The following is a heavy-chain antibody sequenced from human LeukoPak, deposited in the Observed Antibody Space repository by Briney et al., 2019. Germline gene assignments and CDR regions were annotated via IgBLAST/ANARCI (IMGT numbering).Heavy chain of an antibody. CDR3: ARTRRHGSGSYYFDY. J-gene: IGHJ4*02. V-gene: IGHV1-8*02. CDR2: MNPNSGNT. Sequence: GASVKVSCKASGYTFTSYYMHWVRQATGQGLEWMGWMNPNSGNTGYAQKFQGRVTMTRNTSISTAYMELSSLRSEDTAVYYCARTRRHGSGSYYFDYWGQGTLVTVSS. D-gene: IGHD3-10*01. CDR1: GYTFTSYY.